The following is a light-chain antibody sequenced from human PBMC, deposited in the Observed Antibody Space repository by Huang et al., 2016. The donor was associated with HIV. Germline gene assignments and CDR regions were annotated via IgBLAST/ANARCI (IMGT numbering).Light chain of an antibody. Sequence: IQLTQSPSSLSASIGDRVTITCRASQDISSDLAWYQQKPGKAPKLLIHAASTLESGVPSRFNGSGSGTDFTLTISNLQPEDFATYYCLQLNSYPVTFGPGTNVDV. CDR1: QDISSD. CDR3: LQLNSYPVT. CDR2: AAS. J-gene: IGKJ3*01. V-gene: IGKV1-9*01.